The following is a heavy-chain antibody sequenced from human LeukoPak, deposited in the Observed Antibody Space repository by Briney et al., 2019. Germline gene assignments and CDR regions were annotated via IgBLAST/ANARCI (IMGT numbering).Heavy chain of an antibody. D-gene: IGHD3-22*01. CDR3: ATPSFDSSSYYDYFDY. V-gene: IGHV1-24*01. CDR1: GYTLTELS. J-gene: IGHJ4*02. Sequence: ASVKVSCKVSGYTLTELSMHWVRQAPGKGREWMGGFDPEDGETIYAQKFQGRVTMTEDTSTDTAYMELSSLRSEDTAVYYCATPSFDSSSYYDYFDYWGQGTLVTVSS. CDR2: FDPEDGET.